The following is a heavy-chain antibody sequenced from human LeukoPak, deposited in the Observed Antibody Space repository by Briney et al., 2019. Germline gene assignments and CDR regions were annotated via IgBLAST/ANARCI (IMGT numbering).Heavy chain of an antibody. J-gene: IGHJ4*02. CDR1: GGTFSSYA. CDR3: ARLYYYDSSGYYATNY. CDR2: TIPIFGTA. Sequence: ASVKVSCKASGGTFSSYAISWVRQAPGQGLEWMGGTIPIFGTANYAQKFQGRVTITADESTSTAYMELSSLRSEDTAVYYCARLYYYDSSGYYATNYWGQGTLVTVSS. D-gene: IGHD3-22*01. V-gene: IGHV1-69*13.